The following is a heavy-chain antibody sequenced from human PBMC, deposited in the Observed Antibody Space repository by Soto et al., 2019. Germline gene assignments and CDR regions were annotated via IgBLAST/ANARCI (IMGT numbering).Heavy chain of an antibody. J-gene: IGHJ4*02. CDR2: IKQDGSEK. D-gene: IGHD6-19*01. Sequence: EVQLVETGGGLVQPGGSLRVSCAASGFTFSSYWMSWVRQAPGKGLEWVANIKQDGSEKYYVDSVKGRFTISRDNAKNSLYLQMSSLRAEDTAVYYCASAQTSGWYVSNWGQGTLVTVSS. CDR3: ASAQTSGWYVSN. CDR1: GFTFSSYW. V-gene: IGHV3-7*01.